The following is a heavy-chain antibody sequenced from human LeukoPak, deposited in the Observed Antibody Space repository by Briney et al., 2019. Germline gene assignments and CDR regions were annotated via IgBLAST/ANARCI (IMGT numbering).Heavy chain of an antibody. CDR1: GFTFSSYA. CDR3: AKRDYYESSGYSPLFDY. J-gene: IGHJ4*02. Sequence: GGSLRLSCAASGFTFSSYAMSWVRQAPGKGLEWVSGITGSGGKTYYADSVKGRFTISRDNSKNTLFLQMNSLRAEDTAVYYCAKRDYYESSGYSPLFDYWGQETLVTVSS. V-gene: IGHV3-23*01. D-gene: IGHD3-22*01. CDR2: ITGSGGKT.